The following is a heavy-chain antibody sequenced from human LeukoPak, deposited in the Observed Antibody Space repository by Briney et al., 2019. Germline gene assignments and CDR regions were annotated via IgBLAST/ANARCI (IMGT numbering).Heavy chain of an antibody. CDR1: GYTFTSYD. CDR3: ARRSGYSSSWKFDP. D-gene: IGHD6-13*01. CDR2: MNPNSGNT. J-gene: IGHJ5*02. Sequence: ASVKVSCKASGYTFTSYDINWVRQATGQGLGWMGWMNPNSGNTGYAQKFQGRVTMTRNTSISTAYMELSSLRSEDTAVYYCARRSGYSSSWKFDPWGQGTLVTVSS. V-gene: IGHV1-8*01.